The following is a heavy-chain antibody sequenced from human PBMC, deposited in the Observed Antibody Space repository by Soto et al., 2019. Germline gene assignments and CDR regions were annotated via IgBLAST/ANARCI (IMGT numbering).Heavy chain of an antibody. CDR2: IYPPNSDT. CDR1: GYNFATYW. D-gene: IGHD2-2*01. CDR3: ARHRLYSSSWTTFDY. V-gene: IGHV5-51*01. Sequence: GESRKISCNGSGYNFATYWIGWVRQTPGKGLEWIGIIYPPNSDTKYSPSFEGQVTISAEKSINTAYLQWSSLTASDTAVYYCARHRLYSSSWTTFDYWGQGTLVTVSS. J-gene: IGHJ4*02.